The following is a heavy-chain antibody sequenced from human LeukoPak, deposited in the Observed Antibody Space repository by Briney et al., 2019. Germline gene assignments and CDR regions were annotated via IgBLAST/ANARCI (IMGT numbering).Heavy chain of an antibody. D-gene: IGHD6-19*01. Sequence: PSETLSLTCTVSGDSISSYWSWIRQSPGKGLEWIGYIYYSGSTNYNPSLKSRVSISVDTSKNQFSLKLSPVTAADAAVYYCARGSGWYYYWGQGTLVTVSS. CDR1: GDSISSY. CDR2: IYYSGST. CDR3: ARGSGWYYY. V-gene: IGHV4-59*01. J-gene: IGHJ4*02.